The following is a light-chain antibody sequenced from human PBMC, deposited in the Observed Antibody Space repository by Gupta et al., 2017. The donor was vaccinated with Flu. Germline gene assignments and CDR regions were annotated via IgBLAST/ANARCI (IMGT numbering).Light chain of an antibody. Sequence: GQPARITGGGTNIGSKSVHWYQQKPGQAPVRACYDDSARPSGIPERFSGYNSGNTAHLTISRVQAGDEADDYCQVWDSSSDQKVFGGGTKLPVL. J-gene: IGLJ3*02. CDR3: QVWDSSSDQKV. CDR2: DDS. CDR1: NIGSKS. V-gene: IGLV3-21*02.